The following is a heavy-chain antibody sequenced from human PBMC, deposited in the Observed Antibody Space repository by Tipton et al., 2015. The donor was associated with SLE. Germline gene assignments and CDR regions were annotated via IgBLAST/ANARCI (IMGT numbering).Heavy chain of an antibody. V-gene: IGHV4-34*01. Sequence: TLSLTCAVYGASFRGYFWSWIRQPPGEGLEWIGEINHSGSTNYNPSLKSRVTISVDTSKNQFSLKLSSVTAADTAVSYCARGTSGLFDYWGQGTLVTVSS. CDR2: INHSGST. D-gene: IGHD3-10*01. CDR3: ARGTSGLFDY. CDR1: GASFRGYF. J-gene: IGHJ4*01.